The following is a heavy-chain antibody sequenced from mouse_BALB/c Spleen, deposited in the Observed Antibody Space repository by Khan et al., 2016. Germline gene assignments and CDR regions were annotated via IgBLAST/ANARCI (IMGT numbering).Heavy chain of an antibody. V-gene: IGHV7-3*02. CDR3: ARDGYFAY. CDR2: IRNKANGYTT. Sequence: EVALVGSGGGLVQPGGSLRLSCATSGFTFTDYYMSWVRQPPGKALEWLGFIRNKANGYTTEYSASVKGRFTISRDNSQSILYLQMNTLRAEDSATYYCARDGYFAYWGQGTLVTVSA. J-gene: IGHJ3*01. D-gene: IGHD2-2*01. CDR1: GFTFTDYY.